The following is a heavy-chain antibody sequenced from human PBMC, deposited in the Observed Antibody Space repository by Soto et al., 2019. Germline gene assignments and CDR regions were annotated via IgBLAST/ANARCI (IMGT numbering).Heavy chain of an antibody. D-gene: IGHD2-2*01. V-gene: IGHV4-59*01. CDR2: IYYSGST. CDR1: GGSISSYY. Sequence: QVQLQESGPGLVKPSETLSLTCTVSGGSISSYYWSWIRQPPGKGLEWIGYIYYSGSTNYNPSLKSRVTISVATSKDQFSLKLSSVTDADTAVYYCARDLGYCISTSCPTHAFDIWGQGTMVTVSS. CDR3: ARDLGYCISTSCPTHAFDI. J-gene: IGHJ3*02.